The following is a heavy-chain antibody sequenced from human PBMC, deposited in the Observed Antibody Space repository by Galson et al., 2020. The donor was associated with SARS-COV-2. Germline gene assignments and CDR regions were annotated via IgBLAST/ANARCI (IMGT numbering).Heavy chain of an antibody. CDR1: GGSISSYY. CDR2: IYYSGST. V-gene: IGHV4-59*08. J-gene: IGHJ3*02. Sequence: ETSETLSLTCTVSGGSISSYYWSWIRQPPGKGLEWIGYIYYSGSTNYNPSLKSRVTISVDTSKNQFSLKLSSVTASDTAVYYCARRGRGLRGYYRSGYFGGTIAFDIWGRGIMGTFSS. D-gene: IGHD3-22*01. CDR3: ARRGRGLRGYYRSGYFGGTIAFDI.